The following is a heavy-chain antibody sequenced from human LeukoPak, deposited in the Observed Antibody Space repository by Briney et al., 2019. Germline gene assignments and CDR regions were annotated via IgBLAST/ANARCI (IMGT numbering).Heavy chain of an antibody. CDR3: ARGYDSSGEDAFDI. CDR2: INPNSGGT. D-gene: IGHD3-22*01. V-gene: IGHV1-2*02. Sequence: GASVKVSCKASGYTFTGYYMHWVRQAPGQGLEWMGWINPNSGGTNYAQKLQGRVTMTTDTSTSTAYMELRSLRSDDTAVYYCARGYDSSGEDAFDIWGQGTMVTVSS. CDR1: GYTFTGYY. J-gene: IGHJ3*02.